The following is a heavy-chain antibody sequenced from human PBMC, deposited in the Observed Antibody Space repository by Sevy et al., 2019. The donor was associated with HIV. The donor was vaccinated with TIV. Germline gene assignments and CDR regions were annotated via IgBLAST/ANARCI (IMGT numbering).Heavy chain of an antibody. CDR1: GFTFSSYD. Sequence: GGSLRLSCAASGFTFSSYDMSWVRQAPGKGLEWVSVISGSGVSTYYADSVKGRFTISRDNSKNTLYLQLNSLRAEDTAVYYCAKSMGGFDAFDIWGQGRMVTVSS. CDR3: AKSMGGFDAFDI. D-gene: IGHD6-25*01. J-gene: IGHJ3*02. CDR2: ISGSGVST. V-gene: IGHV3-23*01.